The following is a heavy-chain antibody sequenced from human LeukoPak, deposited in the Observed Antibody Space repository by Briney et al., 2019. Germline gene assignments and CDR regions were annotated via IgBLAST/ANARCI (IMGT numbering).Heavy chain of an antibody. CDR1: GFTFSSYA. Sequence: GGSLRLSCAASGFTFSSYAMSWVRQAPGKGLEWVSAISGSGGSTYYADSVKGRFTISRDNSKNTLYLQMNSLRAEDTAVYYCAKSFSTYYYDSSGYLGDAFDIWGQGTMVTVSS. CDR3: AKSFSTYYYDSSGYLGDAFDI. V-gene: IGHV3-23*01. J-gene: IGHJ3*02. D-gene: IGHD3-22*01. CDR2: ISGSGGST.